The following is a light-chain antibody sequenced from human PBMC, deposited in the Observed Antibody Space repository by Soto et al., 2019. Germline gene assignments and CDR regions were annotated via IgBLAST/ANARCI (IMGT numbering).Light chain of an antibody. CDR2: DVS. V-gene: IGLV2-14*03. Sequence: QSALTQPASVSGSPGQSITISCPGSSSDIGDYKYVSWYKHHPGKSPKLMIYDVSNRPSGFSNRFSGSKSGNTAALTISGLQAEDAADYYCSSYTSTNFMIFGGGSQLTVL. J-gene: IGLJ2*01. CDR1: SSDIGDYKY. CDR3: SSYTSTNFMI.